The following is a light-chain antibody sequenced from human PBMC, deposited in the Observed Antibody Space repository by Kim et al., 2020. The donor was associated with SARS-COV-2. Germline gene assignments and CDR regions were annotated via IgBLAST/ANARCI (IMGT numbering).Light chain of an antibody. V-gene: IGKV1-5*03. J-gene: IGKJ4*01. CDR1: QSIGTW. CDR3: QQYNRSPGLT. Sequence: DIQMTQSPSTLSVSVGDRVTITCRASQSIGTWLAWYQQKPGKAPRLLIYEASNLDSGVPSRFSGSGSRTEFTLTISSLQTDDFATYYCQQYNRSPGLTFGGGTKVEI. CDR2: EAS.